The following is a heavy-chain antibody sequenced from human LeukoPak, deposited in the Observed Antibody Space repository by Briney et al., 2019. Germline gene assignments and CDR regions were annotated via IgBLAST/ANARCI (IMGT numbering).Heavy chain of an antibody. V-gene: IGHV3-30*04. CDR1: GFTFSSYA. D-gene: IGHD6-19*01. Sequence: GGSLRLSCAASGFTFSSYAVHWVRQAPGKGLEWVAVISYDGRNKYYADSVKGRFTISRDNSKNTLYLQMNSLRAEDTAVYYCARDNGWYYFDYWGQGTLVTVSS. CDR2: ISYDGRNK. J-gene: IGHJ4*02. CDR3: ARDNGWYYFDY.